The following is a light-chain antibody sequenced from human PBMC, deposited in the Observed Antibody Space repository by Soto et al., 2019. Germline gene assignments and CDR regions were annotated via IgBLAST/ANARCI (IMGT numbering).Light chain of an antibody. Sequence: DIQMTQSPSSLSASVGDRVTITCRASQGISSSLNWYQQKPGKAPNLLINAVSTLQGGVPSRFSGSGSGTDFTLTISSLQPEDFATYYCQQSYSTPLTFGGGTKVDIK. CDR1: QGISSS. CDR3: QQSYSTPLT. J-gene: IGKJ4*01. V-gene: IGKV1-39*01. CDR2: AVS.